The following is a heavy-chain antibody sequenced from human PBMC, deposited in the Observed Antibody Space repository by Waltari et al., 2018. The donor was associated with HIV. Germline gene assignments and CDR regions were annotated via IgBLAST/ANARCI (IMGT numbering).Heavy chain of an antibody. D-gene: IGHD2-21*02. CDR3: ARGVNLRCTGDCYSAY. CDR2: IRSKPYGGTR. V-gene: IGHV3-49*03. CDR1: GFNFGAYA. Sequence: GLVQPGRSLRLSCKASGFNFGAYAVTWFRQAPGKGLEWVGFIRSKPYGGTREYAASVKGRFTISRDDSKNIAFLQMDSLKIEDTAVYYCARGVNLRCTGDCYSAYWGQGTLVTVSS. J-gene: IGHJ4*02.